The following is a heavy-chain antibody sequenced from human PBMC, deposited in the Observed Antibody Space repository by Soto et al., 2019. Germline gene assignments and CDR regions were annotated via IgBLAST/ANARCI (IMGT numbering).Heavy chain of an antibody. D-gene: IGHD5-18*01. CDR1: GGSFSGYY. Sequence: QVQLQQWGAGLLKPSETLSLTCAVYGGSFSGYYWSWIRQPPGKGLEWIGAINHSGSTNYNPSLKSRVTISVDTSKNQFSLKLSSVTAADTAVYYCARGQGGYSYPNWFDPWGQGTLVTVSS. CDR2: INHSGST. V-gene: IGHV4-34*01. J-gene: IGHJ5*02. CDR3: ARGQGGYSYPNWFDP.